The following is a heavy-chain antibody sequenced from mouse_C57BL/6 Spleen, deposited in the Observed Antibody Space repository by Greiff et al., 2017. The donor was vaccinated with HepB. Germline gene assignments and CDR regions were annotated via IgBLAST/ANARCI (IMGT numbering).Heavy chain of an antibody. V-gene: IGHV5-4*01. CDR1: GFTFSSYA. CDR3: ARDGELQVRYAMYY. Sequence: EVRLVESGGGLVKPGGSLKLSCAASGFTFSSYAMSWVRQTPEKRLEWVATISDGGSYTYYPDNVKGRFTISRDNAKNNLYLQMSHLKTEDTAMYSCARDGELQVRYAMYYWGQGTSVTVSS. CDR2: ISDGGSYT. J-gene: IGHJ4*01. D-gene: IGHD2-14*01.